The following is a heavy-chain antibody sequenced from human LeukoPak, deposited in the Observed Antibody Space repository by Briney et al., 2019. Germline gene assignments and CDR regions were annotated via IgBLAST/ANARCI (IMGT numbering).Heavy chain of an antibody. CDR2: MNPNSGKT. J-gene: IGHJ4*02. CDR1: GYTFTSYD. V-gene: IGHV1-8*01. CDR3: ARGSGWYGVIDY. Sequence: ASVKVSCKASGYTFTSYDINWVRQATGQGLEWMGWMNPNSGKTGYAQKFQGRVTMTRNTSISTAYMELRSLRSEDTAVYYCARGSGWYGVIDYWGQGTLVTVSS. D-gene: IGHD6-19*01.